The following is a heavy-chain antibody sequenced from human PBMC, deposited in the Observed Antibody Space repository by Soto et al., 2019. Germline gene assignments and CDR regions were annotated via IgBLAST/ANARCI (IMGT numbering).Heavy chain of an antibody. J-gene: IGHJ5*02. CDR1: GFPFNDYG. CDR3: ARCPGVAAAGPPFDP. V-gene: IGHV3-30*03. D-gene: IGHD6-13*01. Sequence: GGSLRLSCAASGFPFNDYGIHWVRQAPGKGLDWVAVISYDGSNKYYADSVKGRFTISRDNSKNTLYLQMNSLRSEDTAVYYCARCPGVAAAGPPFDPWGQGTLVTVSS. CDR2: ISYDGSNK.